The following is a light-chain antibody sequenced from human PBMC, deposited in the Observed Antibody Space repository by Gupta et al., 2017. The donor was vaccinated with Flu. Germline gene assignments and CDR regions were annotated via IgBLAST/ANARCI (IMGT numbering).Light chain of an antibody. J-gene: IGKJ1*01. CDR1: QNIDEW. CDR3: QQYFSYRS. V-gene: IGKV1-5*03. Sequence: GDTATISCRASQNIDEWLAWYQLKPGKAPKLLIYKASTLENGVPSRFSGSGSGAKFTLTINNLQRDDSASYFCQQYFSYRSFGQGTKVEIK. CDR2: KAS.